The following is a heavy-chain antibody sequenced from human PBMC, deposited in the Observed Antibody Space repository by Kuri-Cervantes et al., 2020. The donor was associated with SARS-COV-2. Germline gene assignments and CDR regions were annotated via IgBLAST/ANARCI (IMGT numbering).Heavy chain of an antibody. Sequence: SLKISCAASGFTFDDYAMHWVRQAPGKGLGWVSGISWNSGSIGYADSVKGRFTISRDNAKNSLYLQMNSLRAEDTALYYCAKGVDSGWYYFDYWGQGTLVTVSS. J-gene: IGHJ4*02. CDR2: ISWNSGSI. V-gene: IGHV3-9*01. D-gene: IGHD6-19*01. CDR3: AKGVDSGWYYFDY. CDR1: GFTFDDYA.